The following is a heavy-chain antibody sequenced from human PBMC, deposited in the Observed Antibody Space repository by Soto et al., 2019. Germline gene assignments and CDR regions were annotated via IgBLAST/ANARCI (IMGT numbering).Heavy chain of an antibody. CDR2: ISGSGGST. J-gene: IGHJ4*02. Sequence: GGSLRLSCAASGFTFSSYAMSWVRQAPGKGLEWVSAISGSGGSTYYADSVMGRFTISRDNSKNTLYLQMNSLRAEDTAVYYCGCYWNDRRLDYWGQGTLVTVSS. CDR3: GCYWNDRRLDY. V-gene: IGHV3-23*01. CDR1: GFTFSSYA. D-gene: IGHD1-1*01.